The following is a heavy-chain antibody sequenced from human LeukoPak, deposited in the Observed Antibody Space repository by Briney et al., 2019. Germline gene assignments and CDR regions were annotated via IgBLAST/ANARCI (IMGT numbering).Heavy chain of an antibody. CDR3: FGITVTDVPY. D-gene: IGHD1-7*01. V-gene: IGHV3-30*02. CDR1: GLPFSHSG. J-gene: IGHJ4*02. CDR2: IWYDGSNK. Sequence: PGGSLRLSCAASGLPFSHSGMHWVRQAPGKGLEWVAFIWYDGSNKYYADSVKGRFTISRDNSKNALYLQMNSLRGEDTAVYYCFGITVTDVPYWGQGTLVTVSS.